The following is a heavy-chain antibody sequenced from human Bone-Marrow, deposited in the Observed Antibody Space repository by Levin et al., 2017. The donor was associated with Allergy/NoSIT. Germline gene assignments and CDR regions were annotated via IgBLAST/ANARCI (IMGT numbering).Heavy chain of an antibody. CDR1: GGSISSSSYY. D-gene: IGHD3-22*01. J-gene: IGHJ4*02. CDR3: ARDYSSGYYYGVFDY. Sequence: SQTLSLTCTVSGGSISSSSYYWGWIRQPPGKGLEWIGSIYYSGSTYYNPSLKSRVTISVDTSKNQFSLKLSSVTAADTAVYYCARDYSSGYYYGVFDYWGQGTLVTVSS. CDR2: IYYSGST. V-gene: IGHV4-39*07.